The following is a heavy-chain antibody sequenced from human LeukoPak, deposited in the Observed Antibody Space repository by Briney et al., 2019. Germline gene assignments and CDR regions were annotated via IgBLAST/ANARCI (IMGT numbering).Heavy chain of an antibody. CDR2: MNPNSGNT. J-gene: IGHJ4*02. Sequence: ASVKVFCKASGYTFTSYDINWVRQATGQGLEWMGWMNPNSGNTGYAQRFQGRVTMTRNTSISTAYMELSSLRSEDTAVYYCARGGRGAVVPADWGQGTLVTVSS. CDR3: ARGGRGAVVPAD. CDR1: GYTFTSYD. V-gene: IGHV1-8*01. D-gene: IGHD2-2*01.